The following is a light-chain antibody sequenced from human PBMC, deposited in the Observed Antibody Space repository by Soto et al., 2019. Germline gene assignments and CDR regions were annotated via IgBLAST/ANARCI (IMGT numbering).Light chain of an antibody. CDR1: QSVSKWY. J-gene: IGKJ4*01. CDR3: QQYNNWPRAT. Sequence: DIVLTQSPGTLSLSPGERATLSCRASQSVSKWYVAWYQVKPGQAPRLVIYGASSRATGIPDRFSGGGSGTEFNLTISSLQSEDFAVYYCQQYNNWPRATFGGGTKVETK. CDR2: GAS. V-gene: IGKV3-20*01.